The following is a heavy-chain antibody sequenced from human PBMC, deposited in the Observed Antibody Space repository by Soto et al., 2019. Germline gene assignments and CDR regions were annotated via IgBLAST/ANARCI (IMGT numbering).Heavy chain of an antibody. J-gene: IGHJ6*03. CDR2: IYYSGST. D-gene: IGHD5-18*01. CDR3: ARLVGEQLWLRWDYYYMDV. Sequence: SETLSLTCTVSGGSISSSSYYWGWIRQPPGKGLEWIGSIYYSGSTYYNPSLKSRVTISVDTSKNQFSLKLSSVTAADTAVYYCARLVGEQLWLRWDYYYMDVWGKGTTVTVSS. CDR1: GGSISSSSYY. V-gene: IGHV4-39*01.